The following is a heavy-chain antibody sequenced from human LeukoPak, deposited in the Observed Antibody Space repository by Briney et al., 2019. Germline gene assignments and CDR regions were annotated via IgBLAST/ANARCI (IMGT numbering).Heavy chain of an antibody. CDR1: GGSISSYY. CDR3: ARGGIFGVAALDY. CDR2: IYYTGST. V-gene: IGHV4-59*01. D-gene: IGHD3-3*01. Sequence: SETLSLTCTASGGSISSYYWSWIRQPPGKGLEWIGYIYYTGSTNYNPSLKSRVTISVDTSKNQFSLKLSSVTAADTAVYYCARGGIFGVAALDYWGQGTLVTVSS. J-gene: IGHJ4*02.